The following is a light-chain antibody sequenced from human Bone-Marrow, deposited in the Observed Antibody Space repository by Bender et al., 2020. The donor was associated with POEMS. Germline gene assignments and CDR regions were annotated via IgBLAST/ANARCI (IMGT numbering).Light chain of an antibody. CDR1: SSGVGFYNY. V-gene: IGLV2-14*03. J-gene: IGLJ1*01. CDR2: DVT. Sequence: QSALTQPVSVSGSPGQSITISCTGASSGVGFYNYVSWYQQHPGEVPKLLIYDVTKRPSGVSTRFSGSKSGNTASLTISGLLAEDEAVYYCCSFSTTASLYVFGTGTKVTVL. CDR3: CSFSTTASLYV.